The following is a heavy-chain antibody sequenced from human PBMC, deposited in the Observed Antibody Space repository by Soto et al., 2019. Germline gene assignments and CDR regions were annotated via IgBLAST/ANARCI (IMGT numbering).Heavy chain of an antibody. Sequence: QVQLQESGPGLVKPSQTLSLTCTVSGGSISSGDYYWSWIRQPPGKGLEWIGYTYYSGSTYYNPALRSRVTMSVDTSKNPFSLKLSSVTAADTAVYYCARAQGSGFLVSWGQGTRVTVSS. CDR3: ARAQGSGFLVS. V-gene: IGHV4-30-4*01. J-gene: IGHJ4*02. CDR2: TYYSGST. D-gene: IGHD3-10*01. CDR1: GGSISSGDYY.